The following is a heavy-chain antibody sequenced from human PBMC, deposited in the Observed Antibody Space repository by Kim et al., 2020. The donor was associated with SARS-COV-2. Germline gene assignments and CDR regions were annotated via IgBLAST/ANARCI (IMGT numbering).Heavy chain of an antibody. CDR2: IYYSGST. CDR1: GGSISSSSYY. CDR3: ACCSSWYGNWFDP. Sequence: SETLSLTCTVSGGSISSSSYYWGWIRQPPGKGLEWIGSIYYSGSTYYNPSLKSRVTISVDTSKNQFSLKLSSVTAADTAVYYCACCSSWYGNWFDPWGQGTLVTVSS. V-gene: IGHV4-39*07. D-gene: IGHD6-13*01. J-gene: IGHJ5*02.